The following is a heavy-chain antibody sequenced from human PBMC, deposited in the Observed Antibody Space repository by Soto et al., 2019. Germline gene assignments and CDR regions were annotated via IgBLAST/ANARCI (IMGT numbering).Heavy chain of an antibody. V-gene: IGHV3-23*01. CDR1: GFTFSSYA. CDR2: ISGSGGST. CDR3: AKMGYYDFWSGYPHFDY. J-gene: IGHJ4*02. Sequence: GSLRLSCAASGFTFSSYAMSWVRQAPGKGLEWVSAISGSGGSTYYADSVKGRFTISRDNSKNTLYLQMNSLSAEDTAVYYCAKMGYYDFWSGYPHFDYWGQGTLVTVSS. D-gene: IGHD3-3*01.